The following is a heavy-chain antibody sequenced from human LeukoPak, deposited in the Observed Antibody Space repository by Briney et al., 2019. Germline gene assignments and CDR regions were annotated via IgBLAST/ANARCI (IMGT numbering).Heavy chain of an antibody. CDR1: GYTFTSYG. CDR2: ISAYNGNT. CDR3: ARSGIGHSSSSQVPLHFDY. V-gene: IGHV1-18*01. Sequence: GASVKVSCKASGYTFTSYGISWVRQAPGQGLEWMGWISAYNGNTNYAQKLQGRVTMTTDTSTSTAYMELRSLRSDDTAMYYCARSGIGHSSSSQVPLHFDYRGQGTLVTVSS. J-gene: IGHJ4*02. D-gene: IGHD6-6*01.